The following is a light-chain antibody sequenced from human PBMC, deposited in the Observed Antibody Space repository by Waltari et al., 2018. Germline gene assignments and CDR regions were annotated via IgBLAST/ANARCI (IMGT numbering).Light chain of an antibody. CDR1: SGSIASNY. J-gene: IGLJ2*01. Sequence: NFMLTQPHSVSESPGKTVTISCTRSSGSIASNYVQWYQRRPGSVPTTVIYEDNQRPSGVPDRFSGSIDSSSNSASLNISGLQTEDEADYYCQSHDANHYVVFGGGTKVTVL. CDR2: EDN. CDR3: QSHDANHYVV. V-gene: IGLV6-57*03.